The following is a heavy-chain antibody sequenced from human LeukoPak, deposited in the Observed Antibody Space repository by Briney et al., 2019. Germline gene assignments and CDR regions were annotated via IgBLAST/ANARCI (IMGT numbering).Heavy chain of an antibody. Sequence: GGSLRLSCAASGFTFSSFSMNWVRQAPGQGLEWIAYIGTRGWPSHFADSVKGRFSVSRDDGVNSLYLQMEGLTVEDTAMYYCARRASGPIGAFDYWGQGALVTVSS. V-gene: IGHV3-48*04. CDR1: GFTFSSFS. CDR2: IGTRGWPS. J-gene: IGHJ4*02. D-gene: IGHD5-12*01. CDR3: ARRASGPIGAFDY.